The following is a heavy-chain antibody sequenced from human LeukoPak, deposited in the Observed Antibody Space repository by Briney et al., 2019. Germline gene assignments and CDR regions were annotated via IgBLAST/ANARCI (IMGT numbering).Heavy chain of an antibody. V-gene: IGHV3-23*01. D-gene: IGHD6-6*01. CDR2: ISGSAHKI. Sequence: PGGSLRLSCVASGITFSNYAVSWVRQAPEKGLDWVSVISGSAHKIRYADSVKGRFTISRDNSKNTLYLQMSYLRREDTAVYYCARELVPYYFDYWGQGTLVTVSS. CDR1: GITFSNYA. CDR3: ARELVPYYFDY. J-gene: IGHJ4*02.